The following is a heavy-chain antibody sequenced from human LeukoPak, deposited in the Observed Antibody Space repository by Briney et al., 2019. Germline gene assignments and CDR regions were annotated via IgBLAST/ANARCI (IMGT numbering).Heavy chain of an antibody. Sequence: GGSLRLSCAASGFTFSSYAMHWVRQAPGKGLEHVSGISTNGGSTYYANSVKGRFTISRDNSKNTLYLQMGTLRAEDMAVYYCARGKGYCSGGRCYYYFDYWGQGTLVTVSS. V-gene: IGHV3-64*01. CDR3: ARGKGYCSGGRCYYYFDY. J-gene: IGHJ4*02. D-gene: IGHD2-15*01. CDR2: ISTNGGST. CDR1: GFTFSSYA.